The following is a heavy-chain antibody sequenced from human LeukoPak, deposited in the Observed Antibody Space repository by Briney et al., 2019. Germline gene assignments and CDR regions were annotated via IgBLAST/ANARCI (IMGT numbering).Heavy chain of an antibody. D-gene: IGHD6-19*01. CDR3: ARARIAVAGPEDYYYYYYMDV. J-gene: IGHJ6*03. CDR2: ISYDRSNK. Sequence: PGGSLRLSCAASGITFSSYAMHWVRQAPGKGPEWVAVISYDRSNKYYADSVKGRFTISRDNSKNTLYLQMNSLRAEDTAVYYCARARIAVAGPEDYYYYYYMDVWGKGTTVTVSS. CDR1: GITFSSYA. V-gene: IGHV3-30*04.